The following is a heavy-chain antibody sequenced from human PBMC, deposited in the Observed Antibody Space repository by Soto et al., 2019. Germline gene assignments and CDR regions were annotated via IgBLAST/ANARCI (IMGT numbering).Heavy chain of an antibody. J-gene: IGHJ1*01. D-gene: IGHD3-22*01. V-gene: IGHV4-59*01. Sequence: PSETLCLTWTVAGGSISSYYGSWIRQPPGKGLEWIGYIYYSGSTNYNPSLKSRVTISVDTSKNQFSLKLSSVTAADTAVYYCAREYYDSSGYYYVDRYFQHWGQGTLVTVSS. CDR2: IYYSGST. CDR1: GGSISSYY. CDR3: AREYYDSSGYYYVDRYFQH.